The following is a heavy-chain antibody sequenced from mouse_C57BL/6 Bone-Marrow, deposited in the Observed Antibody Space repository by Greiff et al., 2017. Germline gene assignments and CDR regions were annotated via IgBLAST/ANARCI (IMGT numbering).Heavy chain of an antibody. V-gene: IGHV1-55*01. CDR2: IYPGSGST. Sequence: QVQLQQPGAELVKPGASVKMSCKASGYTFTSYWITWVKQRPGQGLEWIGDIYPGSGSTNYNEKFKNKATLTVATSSSTAYMQLSSLTSEDSAVYYGARCGSRWYCDVWGKGTTLTVSS. J-gene: IGHJ1*03. CDR1: GYTFTSYW. D-gene: IGHD1-1*01. CDR3: ARCGSRWYCDV.